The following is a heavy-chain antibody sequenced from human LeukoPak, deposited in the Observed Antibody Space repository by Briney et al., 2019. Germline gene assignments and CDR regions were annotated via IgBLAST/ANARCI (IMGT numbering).Heavy chain of an antibody. J-gene: IGHJ5*02. CDR2: ISFGGSNK. V-gene: IGHV3-30-3*01. D-gene: IGHD6-19*01. Sequence: PGGSLRLSCAASEFTFSSYTMHWVRQAPGKRLEWVALISFGGSNKYYADSVKGRFTISRDNSKNTLYLQMNSLRDEDTAIYYCARAQAVAGTGGFDPWGQGTLVTVSS. CDR1: EFTFSSYT. CDR3: ARAQAVAGTGGFDP.